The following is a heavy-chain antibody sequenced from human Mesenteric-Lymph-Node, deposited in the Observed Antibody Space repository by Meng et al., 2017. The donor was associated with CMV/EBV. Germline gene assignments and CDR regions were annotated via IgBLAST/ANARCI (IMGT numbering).Heavy chain of an antibody. CDR2: SSGTAAGT. CDR1: GFTFSNYA. V-gene: IGHV3-23*01. Sequence: GFTFSNYAMIWGRHAPGKGLEWVSTSSGTAAGTYYAYSVKGRFTVSRDNSKNTLYLQMNSLSAEDTAVYHCAKISYNNYGLGSFFDYWGQGTLVTVSS. D-gene: IGHD3-10*01. CDR3: AKISYNNYGLGSFFDY. J-gene: IGHJ4*02.